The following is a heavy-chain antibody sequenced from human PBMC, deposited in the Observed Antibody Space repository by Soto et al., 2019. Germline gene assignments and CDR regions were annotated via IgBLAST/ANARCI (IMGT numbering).Heavy chain of an antibody. Sequence: GVSLSLSCAPSGCPFSSYWMHWVRQAPGKGLVWVSRINSDGSSTSYADSVKGRLTISRDNAKNTRDRQRNSLRAEDTAVYYRARDKMNRWSDHYYYGRDEWGHGTKV. CDR1: GCPFSSYW. CDR3: ARDKMNRWSDHYYYGRDE. V-gene: IGHV3-74*01. D-gene: IGHD2-8*01. J-gene: IGHJ6*02. CDR2: INSDGSST.